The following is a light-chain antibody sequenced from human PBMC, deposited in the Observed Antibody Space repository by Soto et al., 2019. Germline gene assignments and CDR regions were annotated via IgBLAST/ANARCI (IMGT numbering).Light chain of an antibody. CDR3: QQYINLWT. J-gene: IGKJ1*01. CDR1: QSVSSN. CDR2: GAS. Sequence: EIVMTQTKTTLSVSPGERATLSCRASQSVSSNLAWYQQKPGQSPRLLIYGASTRATGVPARFSGSGSGTEFTLTISSLQSEDFAVYYCQQYINLWTFGQVTIVDIK. V-gene: IGKV3-15*01.